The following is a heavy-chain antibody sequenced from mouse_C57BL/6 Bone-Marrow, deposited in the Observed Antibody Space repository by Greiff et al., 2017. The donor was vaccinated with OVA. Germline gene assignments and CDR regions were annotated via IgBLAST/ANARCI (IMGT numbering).Heavy chain of an antibody. CDR2: IDPSDSET. CDR3: ARSGNWYFDV. CDR1: GYTFTSYW. V-gene: IGHV1-52*01. D-gene: IGHD3-1*01. J-gene: IGHJ1*03. Sequence: VQLQQPGAELVRPGSSVKLSCKASGYTFTSYWMHWVKQRPIQGLEWIGNIDPSDSETHYNQKFKDKATLTVDKSSSTAYMQLSSLTSEDASVYYCARSGNWYFDVWGTGTTVTVSS.